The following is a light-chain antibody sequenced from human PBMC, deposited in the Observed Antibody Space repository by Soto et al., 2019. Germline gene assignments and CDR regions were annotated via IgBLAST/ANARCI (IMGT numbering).Light chain of an antibody. Sequence: EILLTQSPATRSLSPGERATLSCRASQSVRSSLAWYQQKSGQAPRLLIYDASTRATGIPGRFSGSGSGTDFTLTISNLEPEDFAVYYCQQRSSWPWTFGQGAKVEIK. CDR2: DAS. J-gene: IGKJ1*01. V-gene: IGKV3-11*01. CDR3: QQRSSWPWT. CDR1: QSVRSS.